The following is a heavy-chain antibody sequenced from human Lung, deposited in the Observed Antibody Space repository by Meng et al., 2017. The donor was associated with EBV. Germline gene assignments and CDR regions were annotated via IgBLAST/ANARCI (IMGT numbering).Heavy chain of an antibody. Sequence: QPQLRESGPGLVKPPEALSLTRSVYGGSISTSGYYWGWIRQPPGKGLEWIGSIGHSGITYYTPSLKSRVTVSIDTSKSQFSLKLTSVTAADTAVYYCVRSSGWVRTGFDPWGQGTLVTVSS. D-gene: IGHD6-19*01. CDR2: IGHSGIT. J-gene: IGHJ5*02. CDR1: GGSISTSGYY. CDR3: VRSSGWVRTGFDP. V-gene: IGHV4-39*01.